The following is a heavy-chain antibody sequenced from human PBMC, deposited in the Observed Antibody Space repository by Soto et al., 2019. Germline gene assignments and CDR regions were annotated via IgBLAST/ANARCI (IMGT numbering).Heavy chain of an antibody. D-gene: IGHD1-26*01. Sequence: SETLSLTCAVSGYSISSSNWLGCIRQPPGKGLEWIGYIYYSGTTYYNPSLKSRVTMSVDTSKNQFSLKLTSVTAVDTAVYYCARREIQGPIDYXGQGTLVTVSS. V-gene: IGHV4-28*01. CDR1: GYSISSSNW. CDR2: IYYSGTT. CDR3: ARREIQGPIDY. J-gene: IGHJ4*02.